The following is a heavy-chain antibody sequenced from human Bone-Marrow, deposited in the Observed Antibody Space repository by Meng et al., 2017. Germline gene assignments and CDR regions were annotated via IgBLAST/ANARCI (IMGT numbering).Heavy chain of an antibody. V-gene: IGHV4-34*01. D-gene: IGHD5-18*01. Sequence: QVQLQQWGAGLLKPSETLSLTCAVYGGSFSGYYWSWIRQTPGKGLEWIGEINHSGSTNYNPSLKSRVTISVDTSKNQFSLKLSSVTAADTAVYYCARTRGYSYGYYGYWGQGTLVTVSS. CDR1: GGSFSGYY. J-gene: IGHJ4*02. CDR2: INHSGST. CDR3: ARTRGYSYGYYGY.